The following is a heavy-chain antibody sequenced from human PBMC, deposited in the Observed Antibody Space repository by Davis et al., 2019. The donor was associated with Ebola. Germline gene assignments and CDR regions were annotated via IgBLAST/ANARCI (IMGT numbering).Heavy chain of an antibody. V-gene: IGHV3-72*01. CDR3: ARVWVLLGILDY. CDR2: TRNKADSYST. D-gene: IGHD1-26*01. CDR1: GFTFSDHY. J-gene: IGHJ4*02. Sequence: GGSLRLSCVVSGFTFSDHYMDWVRQAPGKGLEWVGRTRNKADSYSTSYAASVKGRFTISRDDSKNSMYLQMNSLKTEDTAVYYCARVWVLLGILDYWGQGTPVTVSS.